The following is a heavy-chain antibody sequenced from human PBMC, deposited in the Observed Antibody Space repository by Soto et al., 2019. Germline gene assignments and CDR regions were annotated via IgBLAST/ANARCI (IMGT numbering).Heavy chain of an antibody. V-gene: IGHV1-69*19. CDR3: ARDAKGVTTPFDY. CDR1: GGTFSGYA. D-gene: IGHD2-21*02. J-gene: IGHJ4*02. Sequence: QVQLVQSGAEVKKPGSSVKVSCKASGGTFSGYAISWVRQAPGQGLEWMGGIIPIFGTTSYSQKFQGRLTIAADESTITAYMQLSSLRSEDTAVYYCARDAKGVTTPFDYWGQGTLVTVCS. CDR2: IIPIFGTT.